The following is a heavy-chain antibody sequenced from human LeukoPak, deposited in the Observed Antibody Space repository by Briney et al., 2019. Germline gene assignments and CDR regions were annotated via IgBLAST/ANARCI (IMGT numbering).Heavy chain of an antibody. D-gene: IGHD3-10*01. J-gene: IGHJ4*02. CDR2: INPNSGGT. V-gene: IGHV1-2*06. Sequence: ASVKVSCKASGYTFTGYYMHWVRRAPGQGLECMGRINPNSGGTNYAQKFQGRVTMTRDTSISTAYMELSRLRSDDTAVYYCARGFRDGSGRDLGYWGQGTLVTVSS. CDR3: ARGFRDGSGRDLGY. CDR1: GYTFTGYY.